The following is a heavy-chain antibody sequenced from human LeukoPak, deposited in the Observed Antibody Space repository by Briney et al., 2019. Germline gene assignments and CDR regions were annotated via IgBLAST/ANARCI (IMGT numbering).Heavy chain of an antibody. V-gene: IGHV3-48*02. Sequence: GGSLRLSCAASGFTFSNYNMNWVRQAPGKGLEWVSHITSSSTIYYADSVKGRFTITRDNAKNSLYLQMNSLRDEDTAVYYCARRFDSWGQGTLVTVSS. CDR2: ITSSSTI. CDR1: GFTFSNYN. CDR3: ARRFDS. J-gene: IGHJ4*02.